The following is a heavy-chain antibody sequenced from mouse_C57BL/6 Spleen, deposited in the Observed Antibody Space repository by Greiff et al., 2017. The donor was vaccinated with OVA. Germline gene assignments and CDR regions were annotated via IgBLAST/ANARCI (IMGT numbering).Heavy chain of an antibody. CDR3: ARVLPYYDYAMDY. Sequence: EVMLVESGGGLVQPGGSLSLSCAASGFTFTDYYMSWVRQPPGQALEWLGFIRNKANGYTTEYSASVKGRFTISRDNSQSILYRQMNARRAEDSATYYCARVLPYYDYAMDYWGQGTSVTVSS. V-gene: IGHV7-3*01. D-gene: IGHD1-1*01. CDR2: IRNKANGYTT. J-gene: IGHJ4*01. CDR1: GFTFTDYY.